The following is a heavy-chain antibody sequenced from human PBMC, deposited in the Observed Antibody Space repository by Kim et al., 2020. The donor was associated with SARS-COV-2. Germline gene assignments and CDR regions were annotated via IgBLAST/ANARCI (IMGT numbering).Heavy chain of an antibody. D-gene: IGHD1-26*01. CDR2: ITASGEYT. CDR3: VKDRRSVATESFQL. J-gene: IGHJ4*01. Sequence: GGSLRLSCTASGFPFDVFAMNWVRQAPGRGLEWVAAITASGEYTYYAASVKGRSTTSRDNSKNTVYLQLNTLRVADTATYYCVKDRRSVATESFQLWGHGTLVAVSS. V-gene: IGHV3-23*01. CDR1: GFPFDVFA.